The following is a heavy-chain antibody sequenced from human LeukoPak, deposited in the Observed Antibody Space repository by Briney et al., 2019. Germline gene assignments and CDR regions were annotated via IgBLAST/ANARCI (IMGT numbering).Heavy chain of an antibody. D-gene: IGHD3-3*01. CDR1: GFTFSSYG. CDR3: AKDNDFWSGYFDY. CDR2: IRYDGSNK. V-gene: IGHV3-30*02. Sequence: GGSLRLSCAASGFTFSSYGMHWVRQAPGKGLEWVAFIRYDGSNKYYADSVKGRFTVSRDNSKNTLYLQMNSLRAEDTAIYYCAKDNDFWSGYFDYWGQGTLVTVSS. J-gene: IGHJ4*02.